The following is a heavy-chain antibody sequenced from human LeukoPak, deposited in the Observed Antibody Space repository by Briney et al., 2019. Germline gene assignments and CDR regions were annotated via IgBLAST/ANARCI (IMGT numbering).Heavy chain of an antibody. D-gene: IGHD1-1*01. V-gene: IGHV4-38-2*02. CDR2: IYHGETT. CDR3: ASNWSDFDY. J-gene: IGHJ4*02. Sequence: PSETLSLTCTVSGYSITTGHYWGWVRQPPGRGLEWIGSIYHGETTYYNPSLKTRLTISLDTSKNQFSLKLRSVTAADTAVYYCASNWSDFDYWGQGILVTVSS. CDR1: GYSITTGHY.